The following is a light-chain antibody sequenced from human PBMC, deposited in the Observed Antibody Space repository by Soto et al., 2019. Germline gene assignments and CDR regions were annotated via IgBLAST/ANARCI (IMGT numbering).Light chain of an antibody. CDR1: QSFSSSY. V-gene: IGKV3-20*01. Sequence: FRQATVTLSLSPKDRATLSCRASQSFSSSYLAWYQQKPGQAPRLLIYGASSRATGIPDRLSGSGSGTDFTLTISRLEPEDFAVYYCQPYGSSPPITFGQGTRLEIK. CDR3: QPYGSSPPIT. J-gene: IGKJ5*01. CDR2: GAS.